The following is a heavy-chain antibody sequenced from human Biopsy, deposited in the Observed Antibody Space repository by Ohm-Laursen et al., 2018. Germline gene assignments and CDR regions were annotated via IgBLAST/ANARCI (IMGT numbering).Heavy chain of an antibody. CDR1: GFTFRTYG. CDR3: ARDTRWSPYGMDV. J-gene: IGHJ6*02. V-gene: IGHV3-30*03. Sequence: RSLRLSCAASGFTFRTYGMHWVRLAPGKGLEWVAVISYDQITKHYADSVRGRFTISRDNSKNTLYLQVNSLRAEDTAVYYCARDTRWSPYGMDVWGQGTTVTVSS. D-gene: IGHD4-23*01. CDR2: ISYDQITK.